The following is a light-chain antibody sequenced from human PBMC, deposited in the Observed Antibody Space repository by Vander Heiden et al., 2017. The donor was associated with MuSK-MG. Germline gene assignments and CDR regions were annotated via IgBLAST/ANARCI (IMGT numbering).Light chain of an antibody. CDR1: QSVSSSY. V-gene: IGKV3-20*01. J-gene: IGKJ4*01. Sequence: EIVLTQSSGTLSLSPGEGATLSCRASQSVSSSYLAWYQQKPGQAPMLLIYGTSNRASGIPDRFSGSGSGTDFTLTISRLEPEDFAVYYCHQDGSSPVTCGRGTKVEIE. CDR3: HQDGSSPVT. CDR2: GTS.